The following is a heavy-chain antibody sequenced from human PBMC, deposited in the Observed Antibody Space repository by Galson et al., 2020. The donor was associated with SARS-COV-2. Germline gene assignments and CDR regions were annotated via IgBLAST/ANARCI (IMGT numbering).Heavy chain of an antibody. CDR1: GGSISSSSYY. CDR2: IYYSGST. CDR3: ARDSMSYGSNPNIYYYYYGMDV. Sequence: SETLSLTCTVSGGSISSSSYYWGRIRQPQGKGLACIGSIYYSGSTYYNPSLKSRVTLSVDTSKNQFSLKLSPVTAAETAVYYCARDSMSYGSNPNIYYYYYGMDVWGQGTTVTVSS. J-gene: IGHJ6*02. D-gene: IGHD4-17*01. V-gene: IGHV4-39*07.